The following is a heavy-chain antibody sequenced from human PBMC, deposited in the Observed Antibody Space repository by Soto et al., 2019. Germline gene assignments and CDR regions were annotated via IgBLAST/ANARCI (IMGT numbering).Heavy chain of an antibody. J-gene: IGHJ4*02. D-gene: IGHD1-26*01. Sequence: SETLSLTCDVYGGSCSDYIWTWIRQTPGKGLQWIGQINHSGSANYNPSLKSRVTISVHTSSSQFSLELSSVTAADTAVYYCARGLISGSHYSGGWYYFDSWGQGTQVTVSS. CDR2: INHSGSA. V-gene: IGHV4-34*01. CDR3: ARGLISGSHYSGGWYYFDS. CDR1: GGSCSDYI.